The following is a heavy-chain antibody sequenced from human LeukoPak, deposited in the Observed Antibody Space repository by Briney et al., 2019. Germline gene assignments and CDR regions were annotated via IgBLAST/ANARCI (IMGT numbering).Heavy chain of an antibody. CDR3: AREANTAFDY. Sequence: PGGSLRLPCVASGFTFGSYWMHWVRQAPEKGLVWVSRINYDGTSTTYADSVKGRFTVSRDNGEKTVSLQINSLRPDDTAVYYCAREANTAFDYWGQGTLVTVSS. V-gene: IGHV3-74*01. CDR1: GFTFGSYW. CDR2: INYDGTST. D-gene: IGHD2/OR15-2a*01. J-gene: IGHJ4*02.